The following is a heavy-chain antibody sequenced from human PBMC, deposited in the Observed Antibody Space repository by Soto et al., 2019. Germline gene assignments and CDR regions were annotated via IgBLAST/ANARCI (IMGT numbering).Heavy chain of an antibody. D-gene: IGHD6-13*01. V-gene: IGHV3-33*01. J-gene: IGHJ1*01. Sequence: GGSLRLSCAASGFTFSSYGMHWVRQAPGKGLEWVAVIWYDGSNKYYADSVKGRFTISRDNSKNTLYLQMNSLRAEDTAVYYCARGHQQLAFAEYFQHWGQGTLVTVSS. CDR2: IWYDGSNK. CDR3: ARGHQQLAFAEYFQH. CDR1: GFTFSSYG.